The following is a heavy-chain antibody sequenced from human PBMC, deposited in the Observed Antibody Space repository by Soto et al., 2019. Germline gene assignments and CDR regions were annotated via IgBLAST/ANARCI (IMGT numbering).Heavy chain of an antibody. Sequence: ASVKVSCKASGYTFTSYDINWVRQATGQGLEWMGWMNPNSGNTGYAQKFQGRVTMTRNTSISTAYMELSSLRSEDTAVYYCARGDSEYGSYDYIWGSYRLNNAFDIWGQGTMVTVSS. CDR3: ARGDSEYGSYDYIWGSYRLNNAFDI. CDR1: GYTFTSYD. V-gene: IGHV1-8*01. D-gene: IGHD3-16*02. J-gene: IGHJ3*02. CDR2: MNPNSGNT.